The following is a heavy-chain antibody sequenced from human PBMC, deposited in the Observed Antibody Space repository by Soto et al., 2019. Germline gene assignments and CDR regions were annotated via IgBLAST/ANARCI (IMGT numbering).Heavy chain of an antibody. Sequence: EVQLVESGGGLIQPGGSLRLSCAASGFTVSSNYMNWVRQAPGKGLEWVSVIYSGDRTNYADSVKGRFTISRDISKNTLYLQMNSLRAEDTAVYYCARDSTGNFDLWGRGTLVTVSS. CDR2: IYSGDRT. CDR3: ARDSTGNFDL. J-gene: IGHJ2*01. CDR1: GFTVSSNY. D-gene: IGHD2-2*01. V-gene: IGHV3-53*01.